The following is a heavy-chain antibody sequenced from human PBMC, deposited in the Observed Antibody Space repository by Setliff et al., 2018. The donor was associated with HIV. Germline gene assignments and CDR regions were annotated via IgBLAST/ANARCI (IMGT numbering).Heavy chain of an antibody. CDR2: FDPQDGET. Sequence: ASVKVSCKVYGYTLSELSIHWVRQAPGKGLEWMGYFDPQDGETVYAQKFQGRVTLTEDTSTGTAYMELSGLRSEDTAVYYCARSGTHLEESRGSSGWVSAAFDIWGQGTMVTVS. CDR1: GYTLSELS. V-gene: IGHV1-24*01. D-gene: IGHD6-19*01. CDR3: ARSGTHLEESRGSSGWVSAAFDI. J-gene: IGHJ3*02.